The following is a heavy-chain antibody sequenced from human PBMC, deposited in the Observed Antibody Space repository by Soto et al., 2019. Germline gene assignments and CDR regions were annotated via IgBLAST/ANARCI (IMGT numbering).Heavy chain of an antibody. CDR2: IYPGDSDT. Sequence: GESLKISCEASGYSFTSYWIGWVRQMPGKGLEWMGIIYPGDSDTRYSPSFQGQVAMSVDKSISTAYLQWNSLKASDTAMYYRARHGGRLIAPAYWGQGTLVTVSS. CDR3: ARHGGRLIAPAY. V-gene: IGHV5-51*01. CDR1: GYSFTSYW. D-gene: IGHD2-2*01. J-gene: IGHJ4*02.